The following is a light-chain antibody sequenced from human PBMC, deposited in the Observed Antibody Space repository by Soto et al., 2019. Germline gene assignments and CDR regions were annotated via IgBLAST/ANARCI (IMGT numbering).Light chain of an antibody. CDR1: QSISSY. CDR2: AAS. V-gene: IGKV1-39*01. J-gene: IGKJ1*01. Sequence: IQMTQSPSSLSSSVGDRGTITFRASQSISSYLNWYQQKPGKAPKLLIYAASSLQSGVPSRFSGSGSGTDFTLTISSLQPEDFATYYCQQSYSTPWTFGQGSNVAIK. CDR3: QQSYSTPWT.